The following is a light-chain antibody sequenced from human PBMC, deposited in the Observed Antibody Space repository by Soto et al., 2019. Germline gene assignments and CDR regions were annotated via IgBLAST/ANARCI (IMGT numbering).Light chain of an antibody. V-gene: IGKV3-15*01. CDR1: QSVSSR. CDR2: GAS. CDR3: QQYNDWPPYT. J-gene: IGKJ2*01. Sequence: EIVMTQSPATLSVSPGERATLSCRAGQSVSSRLAWYQQKPGQAPRLLIYGASIRATGIPARFSGSGSGTEFTLTISSLQSEDFAVYYCQQYNDWPPYTFGQGTTLEIK.